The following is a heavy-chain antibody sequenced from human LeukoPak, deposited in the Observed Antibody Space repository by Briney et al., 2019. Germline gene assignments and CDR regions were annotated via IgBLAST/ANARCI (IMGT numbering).Heavy chain of an antibody. CDR3: AGTLRSSGWYFRY. J-gene: IGHJ4*02. D-gene: IGHD6-19*01. V-gene: IGHV3-7*01. CDR2: IKQDGSEK. CDR1: GFTFSSYW. Sequence: GGSLRLSCAASGFTFSSYWMSWVRQAPGKGLEWVANIKQDGSEKYYVDSVKGRFTISRDNAKNSLYLQMNSLRAEDTAVYYCAGTLRSSGWYFRYWGQGTLVTVSS.